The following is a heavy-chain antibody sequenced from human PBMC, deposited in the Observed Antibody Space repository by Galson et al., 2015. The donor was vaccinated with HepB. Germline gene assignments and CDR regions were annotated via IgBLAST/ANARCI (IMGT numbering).Heavy chain of an antibody. CDR1: GFTFSSYG. CDR2: ISYDGSNK. D-gene: IGHD5-12*01. CDR3: AKEGPSGYDRYYYGMDV. V-gene: IGHV3-30*18. Sequence: SLRLSCAASGFTFSSYGMHWVRQAPGKGLEWVAVISYDGSNKYYADSVKGRFTISRDNSKNTLYLQMNSLRAEDTAVYYCAKEGPSGYDRYYYGMDVWGQGTTVTVSS. J-gene: IGHJ6*02.